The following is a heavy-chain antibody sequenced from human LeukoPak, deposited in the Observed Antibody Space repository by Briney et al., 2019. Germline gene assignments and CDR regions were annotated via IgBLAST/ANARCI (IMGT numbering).Heavy chain of an antibody. CDR1: GGSISSYY. Sequence: SETLSLTCTVSGGSISSYYWSWIRQPAGKGLEWIGRIYTSGSTNYNPSLKSRVTISVDTSKNQFSLKLSSVTAADTAVYYCARDRALDDSSGYDRVRGAFDIWGQGTMVTVSS. CDR3: ARDRALDDSSGYDRVRGAFDI. J-gene: IGHJ3*02. V-gene: IGHV4-4*07. CDR2: IYTSGST. D-gene: IGHD3-22*01.